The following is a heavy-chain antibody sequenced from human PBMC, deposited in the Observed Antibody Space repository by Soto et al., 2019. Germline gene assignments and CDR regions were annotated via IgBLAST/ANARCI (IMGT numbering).Heavy chain of an antibody. V-gene: IGHV1-18*04. D-gene: IGHD5-18*01. CDR2: ISAYNGNT. Sequence: ASVKVSCKASGYTLTSYGISWVRQAPGQGLEWMGWISAYNGNTNYAQKLQGRVTMTTDTSTSTAYMELRSLRSDDTAVYYCARGRIQLWLSYFDYWGQGTLVTVSS. CDR1: GYTLTSYG. CDR3: ARGRIQLWLSYFDY. J-gene: IGHJ4*02.